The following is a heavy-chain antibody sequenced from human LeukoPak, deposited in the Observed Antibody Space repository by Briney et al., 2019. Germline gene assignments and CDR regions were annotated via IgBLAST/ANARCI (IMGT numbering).Heavy chain of an antibody. V-gene: IGHV4-59*01. Sequence: SETLSLTCTVSGGSISSYYWSWIRQPPGKGLEWIGYIYYSGSTNYNPSLKSRVTISVDTSKNQFSLKLSSVTAADTAVYYCARVACSSSWCYYYYMDVWGKGTTVTVSS. CDR1: GGSISSYY. J-gene: IGHJ6*03. CDR2: IYYSGST. D-gene: IGHD6-13*01. CDR3: ARVACSSSWCYYYYMDV.